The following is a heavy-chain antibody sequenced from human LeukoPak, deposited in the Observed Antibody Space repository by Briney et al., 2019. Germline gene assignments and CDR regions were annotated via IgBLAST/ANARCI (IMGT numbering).Heavy chain of an antibody. J-gene: IGHJ1*01. V-gene: IGHV3-74*01. Sequence: GGSLRLSCAASGFTFSNYWMHWVRQAPGKGLVWVSRIKSDGKTNYADSVKGRFTISRDNAKNTVSLQMNSLRAEDTGVYYCARAPSEIGGYYPEYFRHWGQGTLVTVSS. CDR1: GFTFSNYW. CDR3: ARAPSEIGGYYPEYFRH. D-gene: IGHD3-22*01. CDR2: IKSDGKT.